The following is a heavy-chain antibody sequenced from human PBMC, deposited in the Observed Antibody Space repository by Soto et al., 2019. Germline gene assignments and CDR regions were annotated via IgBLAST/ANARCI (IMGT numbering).Heavy chain of an antibody. V-gene: IGHV3-33*01. CDR1: GFTFSSYG. Sequence: GGSLRLSCAASGFTFSSYGMHWVRQAPGKGLEWVAVIWYDGSNKYYADSVKGRFTISRDNSKNTLYLQMNSLRAEDTAVYYCARDPSIAAAGTLLLDYGMDVWGQGTTVTVSS. CDR3: ARDPSIAAAGTLLLDYGMDV. D-gene: IGHD6-13*01. CDR2: IWYDGSNK. J-gene: IGHJ6*02.